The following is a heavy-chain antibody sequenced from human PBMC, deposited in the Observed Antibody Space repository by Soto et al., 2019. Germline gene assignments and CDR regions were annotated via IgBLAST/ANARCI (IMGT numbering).Heavy chain of an antibody. J-gene: IGHJ6*02. CDR1: GYTFTDYG. Sequence: GASVKVSCKASGYTFTDYGISWVRQAPGQGLEWMGWISGYNGNTNYAQNLQGRVTMTIDTSTSTAYMELRSLRSDDTAVYYCARDYCSGGSCYFRSNYNYYYGMDVWG. CDR3: ARDYCSGGSCYFRSNYNYYYGMDV. CDR2: ISGYNGNT. V-gene: IGHV1-18*01. D-gene: IGHD2-15*01.